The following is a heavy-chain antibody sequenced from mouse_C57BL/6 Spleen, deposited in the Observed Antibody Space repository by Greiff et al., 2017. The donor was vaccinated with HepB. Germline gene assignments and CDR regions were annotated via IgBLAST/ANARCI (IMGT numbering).Heavy chain of an antibody. CDR1: GFTFSDYG. D-gene: IGHD2-4*01. J-gene: IGHJ4*01. V-gene: IGHV5-17*01. Sequence: EVQLVESGGGLVKPGGSLKLSCAASGFTFSDYGMHWVRQAPEKGLEWVAYISSGSSTIYYADTVKGRFTISRDNAKNTLFLQMTSLRSEDTAMYYCARELYYEYDGGVMDYWGQGTSVTVSS. CDR3: ARELYYEYDGGVMDY. CDR2: ISSGSSTI.